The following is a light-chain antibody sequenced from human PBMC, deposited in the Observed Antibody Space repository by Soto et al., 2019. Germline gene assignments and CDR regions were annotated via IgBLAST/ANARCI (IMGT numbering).Light chain of an antibody. V-gene: IGKV1-39*01. Sequence: DIQMTQSPFSLSASVADRYTNTCWTSQSISSDLNWYQKKAGKAPKLLIYAASSLQSGVPSRVSGSGSGTHFTLTISSLQPEDFATYYCQQMYSIPITFGQGTRLEIK. CDR3: QQMYSIPIT. CDR2: AAS. J-gene: IGKJ5*01. CDR1: QSISSD.